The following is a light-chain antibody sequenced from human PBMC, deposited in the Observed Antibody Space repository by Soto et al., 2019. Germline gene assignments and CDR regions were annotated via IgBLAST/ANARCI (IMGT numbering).Light chain of an antibody. Sequence: SYELTQPPSVSMSPGQTASITCSGDKLGDKYACWYQQKPGQSPVLVIYQDSKRPSGIPERFSGSNSGNTATLTISGTQAIDKADYYCQAWDSSTVVFGGGTKLTVL. J-gene: IGLJ2*01. CDR2: QDS. CDR3: QAWDSSTVV. V-gene: IGLV3-1*01. CDR1: KLGDKY.